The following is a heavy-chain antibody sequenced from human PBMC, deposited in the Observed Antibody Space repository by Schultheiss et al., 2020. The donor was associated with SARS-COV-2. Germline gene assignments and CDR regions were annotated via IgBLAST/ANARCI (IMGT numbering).Heavy chain of an antibody. CDR3: AGSHGAFNV. Sequence: SQTLSLTCAISGDSVSSNSAAWNWIRQSPSRGLEWLGRTYYRSNWYSNYAMSVKSRITINPDTSKNQFSLQLNSVTPEDTAIYYCAGSHGAFNVWGQGTMVTVSS. D-gene: IGHD6-19*01. J-gene: IGHJ3*01. V-gene: IGHV6-1*01. CDR1: GDSVSSNSAA. CDR2: TYYRSNWYS.